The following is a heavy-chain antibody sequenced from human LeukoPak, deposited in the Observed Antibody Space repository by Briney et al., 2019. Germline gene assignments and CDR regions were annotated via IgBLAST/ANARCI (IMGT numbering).Heavy chain of an antibody. CDR1: GFIFSHFG. CDR2: IQSDGSQE. V-gene: IGHV3-33*01. Sequence: QPGGSLRLSCATSGFIFSHFGMHWVRQAPGKGLEWVPAIQSDGSQEYFADSVKGRSTISRDKSKSTMYLQIDTLRAEDTAVYYCARDSCLIKTCLDYWGQGTLVTVSS. CDR3: ARDSCLIKTCLDY. J-gene: IGHJ4*02. D-gene: IGHD3-10*01.